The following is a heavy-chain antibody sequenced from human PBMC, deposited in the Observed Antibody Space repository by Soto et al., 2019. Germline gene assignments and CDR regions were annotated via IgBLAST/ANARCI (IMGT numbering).Heavy chain of an antibody. J-gene: IGHJ4*02. Sequence: GGSLRLSCAASGFTFSSYSMNWVRQAPGKGLEWVSSISSSSSYIYYADSVKGRFTISRDNAKNSLYLQMNSLRAEDTAVYYCARGTPDYSSGWYRPPGFDYWRQGTLVTVSS. CDR2: ISSSSSYI. D-gene: IGHD6-19*01. CDR3: ARGTPDYSSGWYRPPGFDY. V-gene: IGHV3-21*01. CDR1: GFTFSSYS.